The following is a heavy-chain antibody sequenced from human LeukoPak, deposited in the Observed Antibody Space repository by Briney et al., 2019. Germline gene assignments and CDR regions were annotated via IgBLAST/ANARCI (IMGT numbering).Heavy chain of an antibody. V-gene: IGHV3-23*01. D-gene: IGHD6-19*01. J-gene: IGHJ4*02. CDR3: AKSRGIYDNSGWRTFDY. CDR2: ISDNGGST. CDR1: GFTFNIYT. Sequence: GGSLRLSCAASGFTFNIYTMSWVRQAPGKGLEWVSVISDNGGSTYYADSVKGRFTISRDNSKNTLYLQMKSLRADDTAICYCAKSRGIYDNSGWRTFDYWGQGTLVTVSS.